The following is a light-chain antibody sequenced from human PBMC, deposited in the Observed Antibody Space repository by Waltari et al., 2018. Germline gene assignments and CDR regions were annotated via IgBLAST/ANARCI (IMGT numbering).Light chain of an antibody. J-gene: IGLJ3*02. V-gene: IGLV2-14*03. Sequence: QSALTQPASESGSPGQSITISCTGTSNDVGAYDCVSWYQHHPGKVPQLLIYDVHNRPSGASDRFSGSKSGNTASLTISGLQAGDEADYYCASKTNNAAVLFGGGTKVTVL. CDR2: DVH. CDR1: SNDVGAYDC. CDR3: ASKTNNAAVL.